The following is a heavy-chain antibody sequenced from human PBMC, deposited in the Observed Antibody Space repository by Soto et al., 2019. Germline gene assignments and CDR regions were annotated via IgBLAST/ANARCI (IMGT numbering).Heavy chain of an antibody. Sequence: SQTLSLTCAISGDSVSSNSAAWNWIRQFPSRGLEWLGRTYYRSKWYNDYAVSVKSRITINPDTSKNQFSLQLNSVTPEDTAVYYCALEDIVVVPAAIGTDHYYYGMDVWAKGPRSPSP. CDR2: TYYRSKWYN. D-gene: IGHD2-2*01. CDR3: ALEDIVVVPAAIGTDHYYYGMDV. CDR1: GDSVSSNSAA. V-gene: IGHV6-1*01. J-gene: IGHJ6*02.